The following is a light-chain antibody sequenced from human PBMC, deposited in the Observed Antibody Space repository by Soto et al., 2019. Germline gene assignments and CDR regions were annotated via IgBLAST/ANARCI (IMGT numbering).Light chain of an antibody. CDR1: ESTSGY. CDR3: QQYFEWPPMT. J-gene: IGKJ1*01. Sequence: EIVLTQSPATLSLSPGERATLSCRASESTSGYLAWYQQKPGQAPRLLISGASTRAAGISDRFRGSGSGTEFTLTISSLRSEDSAIYYCQQYFEWPPMTFGQGTKVEI. V-gene: IGKV3-15*01. CDR2: GAS.